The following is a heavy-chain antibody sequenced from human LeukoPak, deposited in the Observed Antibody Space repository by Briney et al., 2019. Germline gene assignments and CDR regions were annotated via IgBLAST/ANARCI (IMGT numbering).Heavy chain of an antibody. Sequence: PGGSLRLSCAASGFTFGSYAMHWVRQAPGKGLEWVAVISYDGSNKYYADSVKGRFTISRDNSKNTLYLQMNSLRAEDTAVYYCALWFGELLYPPWSTFDYWGQGTLVTVSS. V-gene: IGHV3-30-3*01. J-gene: IGHJ4*02. CDR3: ALWFGELLYPPWSTFDY. CDR1: GFTFGSYA. CDR2: ISYDGSNK. D-gene: IGHD3-10*01.